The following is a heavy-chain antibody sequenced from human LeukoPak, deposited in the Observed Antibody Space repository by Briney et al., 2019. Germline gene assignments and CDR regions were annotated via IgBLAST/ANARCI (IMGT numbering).Heavy chain of an antibody. CDR1: GFTFDDYA. CDR3: AKAVYSSGWYYFDY. CDR2: ISWNSGSI. J-gene: IGHJ4*02. V-gene: IGHV3-9*01. D-gene: IGHD6-19*01. Sequence: GGSLRLSCAASGFTFDDYAMHWVRQAPGKGLEWVSGISWNSGSIGCADSVKGRFTISRDNAKNSLYLQMNSLRAEDTALYYCAKAVYSSGWYYFDYWGQGTLVTVSS.